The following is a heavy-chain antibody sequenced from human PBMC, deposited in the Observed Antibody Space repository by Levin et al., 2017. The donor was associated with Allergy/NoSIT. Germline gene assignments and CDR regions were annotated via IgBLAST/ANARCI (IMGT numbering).Heavy chain of an antibody. Sequence: KISCKASGGTFSSYAISWVRQAPGQGLEWMGGIIPIFGTANYAQKFQGRVTITADKSTSTAYMELSSLRSEDTAVYYCASPQISSSWTPFDYWGQGTLVTVSS. CDR3: ASPQISSSWTPFDY. CDR2: IIPIFGTA. J-gene: IGHJ4*02. CDR1: GGTFSSYA. V-gene: IGHV1-69*06. D-gene: IGHD6-13*01.